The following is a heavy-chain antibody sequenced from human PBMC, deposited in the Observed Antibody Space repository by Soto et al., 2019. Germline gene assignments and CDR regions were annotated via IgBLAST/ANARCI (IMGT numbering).Heavy chain of an antibody. Sequence: QVQLQESGPGLVKPSETLSLTCTVSGGSISSYYWSWIRQPPGKGLEWIGYIYYSGSTNYNPSLKRRVTISVDTSKNQFSLKLSSVTAADTAVYYCARYSGIAQLTYYYYMDVWGKGTTVTVSS. V-gene: IGHV4-59*08. CDR3: ARYSGIAQLTYYYYMDV. CDR1: GGSISSYY. J-gene: IGHJ6*03. CDR2: IYYSGST. D-gene: IGHD3-10*01.